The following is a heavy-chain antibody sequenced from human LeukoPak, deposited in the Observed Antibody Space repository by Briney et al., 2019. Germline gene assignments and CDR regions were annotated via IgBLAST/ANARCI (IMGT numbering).Heavy chain of an antibody. V-gene: IGHV4-61*01. CDR1: GGFVSSGYCY. CDR2: ILYSGST. D-gene: IGHD3-16*01. J-gene: IGHJ4*02. CDR3: VRVRWGRYLEKEDY. Sequence: PSETLSPTCTVSGGFVSSGYCYWSWPLQPPGKGLEWFGYILYSGSTNYNPSLKSRVTISVDTSKNQFSLKLSSVTAADTAVYYCVRVRWGRYLEKEDYWGQGTLVTVSS.